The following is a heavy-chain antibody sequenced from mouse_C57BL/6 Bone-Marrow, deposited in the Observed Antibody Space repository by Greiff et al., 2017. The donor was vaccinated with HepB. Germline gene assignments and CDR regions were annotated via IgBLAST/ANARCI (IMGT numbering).Heavy chain of an antibody. Sequence: EVKVVESGGDLVKPGGSLKLSCAASGFTFSSYGMSWVRQTPDKRLEWVATISSGGSYTYYPDSVKGRFTISRDNAKNTLYLQMSSLKSEDTAMYYCARQWYAMDYWGQGPSVTVSS. CDR3: ARQWYAMDY. V-gene: IGHV5-6*01. CDR1: GFTFSSYG. CDR2: ISSGGSYT. J-gene: IGHJ4*01.